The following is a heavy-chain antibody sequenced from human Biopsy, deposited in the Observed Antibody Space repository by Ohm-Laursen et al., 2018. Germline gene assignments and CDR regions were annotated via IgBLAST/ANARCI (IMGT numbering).Heavy chain of an antibody. D-gene: IGHD3-22*01. Sequence: ASVKVSCKASGYTLTGYQVHWVRQAPGQGLGWMGWIKAKTGDTNYAQKFQGRVTMTRDTSISTAYVDLSSLRSDGTAVYYCTGGGYYYDSLAYYYWFDPWGQGTLVTVSS. J-gene: IGHJ5*02. V-gene: IGHV1-2*02. CDR1: GYTLTGYQ. CDR2: IKAKTGDT. CDR3: TGGGYYYDSLAYYYWFDP.